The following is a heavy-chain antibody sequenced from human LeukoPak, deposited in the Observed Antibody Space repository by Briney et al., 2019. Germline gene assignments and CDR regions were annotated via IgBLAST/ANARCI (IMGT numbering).Heavy chain of an antibody. CDR3: ARAGPWQIDP. D-gene: IGHD3-10*01. V-gene: IGHV4-59*11. CDR1: GGSINSHY. J-gene: IGHJ5*02. Sequence: SETLSLTCTVSGGSINSHYWSWIRQPPGKALEWIGHIFYSGSTKYKPSLKSRVTISIDRSNNHFSLKLRSVTAADTAVYYCARAGPWQIDPWGQGTLVTVSS. CDR2: IFYSGST.